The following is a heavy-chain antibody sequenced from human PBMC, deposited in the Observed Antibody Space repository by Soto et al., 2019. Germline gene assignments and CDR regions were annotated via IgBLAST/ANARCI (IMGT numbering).Heavy chain of an antibody. D-gene: IGHD1-26*01. V-gene: IGHV4-59*02. J-gene: IGHJ4*02. Sequence: QVQLQESGPGLVKPSETLSLTCTVSGGSVSNSYWGWIRQPPGKGLEWVAYVYYSGSTNYNPSLGSRVTISVDKSKNQFSLKMTSVTGADPAVYYCARGRSHEWELLVQYFDYWGQGTLVTVSS. CDR3: ARGRSHEWELLVQYFDY. CDR2: VYYSGST. CDR1: GGSVSNSY.